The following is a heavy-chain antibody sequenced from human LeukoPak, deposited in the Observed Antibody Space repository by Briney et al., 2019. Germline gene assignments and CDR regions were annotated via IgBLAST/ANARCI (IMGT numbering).Heavy chain of an antibody. CDR3: ARHRGGTTYDY. D-gene: IGHD2-15*01. CDR2: ISFSGST. CDR1: GGSISPYY. J-gene: IGHJ4*02. V-gene: IGHV4-59*08. Sequence: PSETLSLTCTVSGGSISPYYWSWIRQPPGKGLQWIGHISFSGSTLYKASLKSRVTISLDTSKNQFFLRLSSVTAADTAVYYCARHRGGTTYDYWGQGTLVTVSS.